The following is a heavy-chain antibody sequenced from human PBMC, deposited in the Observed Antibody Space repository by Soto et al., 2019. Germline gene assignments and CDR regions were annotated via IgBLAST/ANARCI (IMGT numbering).Heavy chain of an antibody. J-gene: IGHJ6*02. Sequence: QVQLVQSGAEVKKPGSSVKVSCKASGGTFSSYTISWVRQAPGQGLEWMGRIIPILGIANYAQKFQGRVTITADKSTSTAYMELSSLRSEDTAVYYCASSLPTAVFSPYGMDVWGQGTTVTVSS. CDR1: GGTFSSYT. D-gene: IGHD2-8*01. CDR3: ASSLPTAVFSPYGMDV. CDR2: IIPILGIA. V-gene: IGHV1-69*02.